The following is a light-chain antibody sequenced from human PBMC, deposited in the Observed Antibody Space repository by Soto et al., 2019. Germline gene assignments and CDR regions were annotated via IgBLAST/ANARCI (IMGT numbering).Light chain of an antibody. V-gene: IGKV1-5*03. Sequence: DIQMTQSPSTLSASVGDRVTITCRASQSISSWLAWYQQRPGKAPKLLIYKASSLQSGVPSRFSGSGFGTEFTLTIRSLQPDDFATYYCQQYGSYFPYTFGQGTKLEIK. CDR3: QQYGSYFPYT. CDR2: KAS. J-gene: IGKJ2*01. CDR1: QSISSW.